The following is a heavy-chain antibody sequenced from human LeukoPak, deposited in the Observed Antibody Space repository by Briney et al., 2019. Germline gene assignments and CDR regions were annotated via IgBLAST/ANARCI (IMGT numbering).Heavy chain of an antibody. V-gene: IGHV3-23*01. CDR2: ISHTGDSA. D-gene: IGHD2-21*01. CDR3: FYVKAKDGIRDGFDI. J-gene: IGHJ3*02. CDR1: GFTFSNSA. Sequence: VGSLRLPCAAPGFTFSNSAMTLVRQVPGKGLEWVSSISHTGDSAYYADFVKGRFTIARDNSKNTLYLQMNGLRAEDTALYYCFYVKAKDGIRDGFDIWGQGTIVTVSS.